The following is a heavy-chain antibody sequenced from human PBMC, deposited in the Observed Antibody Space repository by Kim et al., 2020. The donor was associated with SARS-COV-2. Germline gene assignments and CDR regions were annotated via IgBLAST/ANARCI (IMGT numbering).Heavy chain of an antibody. J-gene: IGHJ4*02. Sequence: GGSLRLSCAASGFTFSSYSINWVRQAPGKGLEWVSSISSSSSYIYYADSVKGRFTISRDNAKNSLYLQMHSLRAEDTSVYYCARGPRYFDWLFYYFDYWGQGTLVTVSS. CDR1: GFTFSSYS. CDR3: ARGPRYFDWLFYYFDY. D-gene: IGHD3-9*01. CDR2: ISSSSSYI. V-gene: IGHV3-21*01.